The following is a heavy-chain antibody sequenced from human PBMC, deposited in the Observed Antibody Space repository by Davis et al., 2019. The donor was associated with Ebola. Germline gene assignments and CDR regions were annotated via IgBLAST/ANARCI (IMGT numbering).Heavy chain of an antibody. CDR1: GFTFSDYY. CDR3: ARELVVISYYYYYGMDV. CDR2: IKSKTDGGTT. J-gene: IGHJ6*02. Sequence: GESLKISCAASGFTFSDYYMSWIRQAPGKGLEWVGRIKSKTDGGTTDYAAPVKGRFTISRDDSKNTLYLQMNSLKTEDTAVYYCARELVVISYYYYYGMDVWGQGTTVTVSS. D-gene: IGHD3-22*01. V-gene: IGHV3-15*01.